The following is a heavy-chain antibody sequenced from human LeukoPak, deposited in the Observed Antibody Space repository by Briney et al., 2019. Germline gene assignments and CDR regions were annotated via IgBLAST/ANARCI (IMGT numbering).Heavy chain of an antibody. D-gene: IGHD6-19*01. Sequence: ASVKVSCKASGYTFTTYDINWVRQATGQGLEWMGWINPNSGGTNYAQKFQGRVTMTRDTSISTAYMELSTLRSDDTAVYYCARSSGWSLFDYWGQGTLVTVSS. V-gene: IGHV1-2*02. CDR2: INPNSGGT. CDR1: GYTFTTYD. J-gene: IGHJ4*02. CDR3: ARSSGWSLFDY.